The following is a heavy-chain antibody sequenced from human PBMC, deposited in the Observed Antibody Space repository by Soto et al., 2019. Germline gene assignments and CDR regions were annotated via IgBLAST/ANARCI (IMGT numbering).Heavy chain of an antibody. Sequence: SESLYLSGTVSGRSNNSSSYYWGWIRQPPGEALDWIGSIYYSGSTYYNPSLKSRVTISVDTSKNQFSLKLSSVTAADTAVYYCARDGGGFGELLYPSSYYYGMDVWGQGTTVTVS. CDR1: GRSNNSSSYY. CDR2: IYYSGST. J-gene: IGHJ6*02. V-gene: IGHV4-39*02. D-gene: IGHD3-10*01. CDR3: ARDGGGFGELLYPSSYYYGMDV.